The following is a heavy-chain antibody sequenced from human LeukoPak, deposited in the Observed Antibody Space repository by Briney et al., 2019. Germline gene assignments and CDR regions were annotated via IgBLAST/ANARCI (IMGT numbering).Heavy chain of an antibody. CDR3: ARVFGAGYSDY. V-gene: IGHV3-7*01. D-gene: IGHD4/OR15-4a*01. Sequence: PGGSLRLSCAASGFTFSSSWMTWVRQAPGKGLEWVASINQDGGEIHYVDSVKGRFTISRDNAKNSLYLQMNSLRAEDTAVYYCARVFGAGYSDYWGQGTLVTVSS. J-gene: IGHJ4*02. CDR2: INQDGGEI. CDR1: GFTFSSSW.